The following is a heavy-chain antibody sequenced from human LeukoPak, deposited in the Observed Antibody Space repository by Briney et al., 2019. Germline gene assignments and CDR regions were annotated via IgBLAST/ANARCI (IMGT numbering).Heavy chain of an antibody. CDR1: GFTFSSYA. J-gene: IGHJ4*02. V-gene: IGHV3-30-3*01. Sequence: GGSLRLSCAASGFTFSSYAMHWVRQAPGKGLEWVAVISYDGSNKYYADSVEGRFTISRDNSKNTLYLQMNSLRAEDTAVYYCARDGGVQGVDYWGQGTLVTVSS. CDR2: ISYDGSNK. CDR3: ARDGGVQGVDY. D-gene: IGHD3-10*01.